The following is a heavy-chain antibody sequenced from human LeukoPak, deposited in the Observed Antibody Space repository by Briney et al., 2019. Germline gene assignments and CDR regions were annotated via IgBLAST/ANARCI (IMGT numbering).Heavy chain of an antibody. CDR3: AEFGITMIGGV. V-gene: IGHV3-48*03. CDR1: GFTVSSYE. CDR2: ISSSGRTI. D-gene: IGHD3-10*02. Sequence: PGGCLRLSCAASGFTVSSYEMNWVRQAPGEGLGWVSYISSSGRTIYYTNSGKGPLTISRDNPTNSPYLQINSLRTEDTAVYYCAEFGITMIGGVWGKGTTVTISS. J-gene: IGHJ6*04.